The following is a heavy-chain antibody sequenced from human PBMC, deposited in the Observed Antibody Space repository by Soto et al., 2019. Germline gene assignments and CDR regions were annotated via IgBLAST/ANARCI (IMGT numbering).Heavy chain of an antibody. J-gene: IGHJ4*02. Sequence: PGGSLRLSCAASGFTFSSFWMSWVRQAPGKGLEWVANIKTNRSETYYVDSVKGRFTISRDNPKTSLYLQMNSLRVEDTAVYFCTSDRYPRFYHGSGSYPYYWGQGTPVTVSS. CDR3: TSDRYPRFYHGSGSYPYY. CDR1: GFTFSSFW. D-gene: IGHD3-10*01. V-gene: IGHV3-7*03. CDR2: IKTNRSET.